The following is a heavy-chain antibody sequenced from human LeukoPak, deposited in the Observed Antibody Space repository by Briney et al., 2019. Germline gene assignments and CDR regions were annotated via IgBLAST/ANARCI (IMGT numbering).Heavy chain of an antibody. J-gene: IGHJ4*02. D-gene: IGHD1-26*01. CDR1: ENIFTSSY. Sequence: GASVKVSCKASENIFTSSYMHWVRQAPGQGLEWMGMIDPTGTSTTYAQRFQGGVTLTRDTSTSTVYMELSGLRSEDAAVYYCAGPHRSDSGNYYFDSRGQGSLVTVSS. CDR2: IDPTGTST. CDR3: AGPHRSDSGNYYFDS. V-gene: IGHV1-46*01.